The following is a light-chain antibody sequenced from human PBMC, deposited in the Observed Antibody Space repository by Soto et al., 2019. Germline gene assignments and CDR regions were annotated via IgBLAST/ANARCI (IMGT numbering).Light chain of an antibody. CDR2: DAS. CDR1: QSVSNNY. Sequence: EIVLTQSPATLSLSPGERATLSCGASQSVSNNYLAWYQQKPGLAPRLLIYDASSRATGIPDRFSGSGSGTDFPLTISRLEPEDFAVYYCQQYGSSYTFGQGTKLEIK. J-gene: IGKJ2*01. V-gene: IGKV3D-20*01. CDR3: QQYGSSYT.